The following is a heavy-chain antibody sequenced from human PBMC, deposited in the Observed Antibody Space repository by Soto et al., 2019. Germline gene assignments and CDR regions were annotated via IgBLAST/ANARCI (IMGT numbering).Heavy chain of an antibody. CDR3: ARQDSSSSWNYYYYGMDV. CDR1: GYSFTSYW. J-gene: IGHJ6*02. CDR2: IYPGDSDT. V-gene: IGHV5-51*01. D-gene: IGHD6-6*01. Sequence: LKISCKGSGYSFTSYWIGWVRQMPGKGLEWMGIIYPGDSDTRYSPSFQGQVTISADKSISTAYLQWSSLKASDTAMYYCARQDSSSSWNYYYYGMDVWGQGTTVTVSS.